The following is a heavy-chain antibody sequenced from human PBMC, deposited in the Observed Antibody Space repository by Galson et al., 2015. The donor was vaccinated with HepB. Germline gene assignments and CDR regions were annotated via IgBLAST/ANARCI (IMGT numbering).Heavy chain of an antibody. V-gene: IGHV4-30-4*07. J-gene: IGHJ5*02. Sequence: TLSLTCAVSGGSISSGGYSWTWIRRPPGKGLEWIASIYYSGSTYYNPSLKSRVTISTDTSKNQFSLKLSSVTAADTAVYYCARGHSVGQFEFDPWGQGTLVTVSS. CDR1: GGSISSGGYS. CDR3: ARGHSVGQFEFDP. D-gene: IGHD3/OR15-3a*01. CDR2: IYYSGST.